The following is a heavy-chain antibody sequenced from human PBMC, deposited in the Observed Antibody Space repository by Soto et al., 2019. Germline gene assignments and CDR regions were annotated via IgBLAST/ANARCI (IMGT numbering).Heavy chain of an antibody. CDR2: IYYSGST. D-gene: IGHD6-13*01. Sequence: SETLSLTCTVSGGSISSYYWSWIRQPPGKGLEWIGYIYYSGSTNYNPSLKSRVTISVDTSKNQFSLKLSSVTAADTAVYYCARATSRVGIAAAGFDYWGQGTLVTVPQ. CDR3: ARATSRVGIAAAGFDY. CDR1: GGSISSYY. J-gene: IGHJ4*02. V-gene: IGHV4-59*01.